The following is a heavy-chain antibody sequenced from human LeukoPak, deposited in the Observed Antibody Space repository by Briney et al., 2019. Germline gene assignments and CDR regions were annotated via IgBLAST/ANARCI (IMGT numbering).Heavy chain of an antibody. CDR2: ISYDGSNK. Sequence: QPGGSLTLSCAASGFTFSSYGMHWVRQAPGKGLEWVADISYDGSNKYYADSVKGRFTISRDNSKNTLYLQMNSLRAENTAVYSCAKARGSPHAPIDYWGQGTLVTVSS. J-gene: IGHJ4*02. CDR1: GFTFSSYG. D-gene: IGHD2-2*01. V-gene: IGHV3-30*18. CDR3: AKARGSPHAPIDY.